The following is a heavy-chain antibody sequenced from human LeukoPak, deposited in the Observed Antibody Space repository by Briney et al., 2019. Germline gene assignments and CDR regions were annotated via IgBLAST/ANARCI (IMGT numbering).Heavy chain of an antibody. CDR1: GFTFSSYS. CDR2: ISGTSDYI. V-gene: IGHV3-21*06. CDR3: ARKMATIGPDDY. J-gene: IGHJ4*02. Sequence: PGGSLRLSCAASGFTFSSYSMNWVRQSPGKGLEWVSSISGTSDYIYYADSVKGRFTISRDNGQNSLYLQMNSLRVEDTAVYYCARKMATIGPDDYWGQGTLVTVSS. D-gene: IGHD5-24*01.